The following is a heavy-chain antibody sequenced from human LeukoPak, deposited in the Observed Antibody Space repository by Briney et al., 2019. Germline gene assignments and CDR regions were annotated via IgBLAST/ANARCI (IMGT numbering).Heavy chain of an antibody. Sequence: GGTLRLSCAASGFTFSSHWMSGVRHAPAKGLEWVANIKEDGTDKYCVDSVKGRFTISRDDAKTSLYLQMNSLRAEDTAVYYCAREIFMDVWGQGTTATVSS. V-gene: IGHV3-7*05. CDR2: IKEDGTDK. D-gene: IGHD3-3*01. CDR1: GFTFSSHW. J-gene: IGHJ6*02. CDR3: AREIFMDV.